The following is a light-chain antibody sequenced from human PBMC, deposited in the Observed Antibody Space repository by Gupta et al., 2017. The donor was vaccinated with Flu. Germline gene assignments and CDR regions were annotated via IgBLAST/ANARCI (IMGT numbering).Light chain of an antibody. Sequence: GRVILSCRASESFSMNYLAWYQQKHGQAPRLLIYGTSNRAPGIPDRFSGSGSGTDFTLTISRLEPEDSASFYCHQYGTSPYTFGQGTKLEIK. V-gene: IGKV3-20*01. CDR3: HQYGTSPYT. J-gene: IGKJ2*01. CDR2: GTS. CDR1: ESFSMNY.